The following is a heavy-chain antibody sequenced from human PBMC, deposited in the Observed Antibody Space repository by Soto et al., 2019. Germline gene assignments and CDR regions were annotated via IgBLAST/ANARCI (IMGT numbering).Heavy chain of an antibody. V-gene: IGHV1-18*01. J-gene: IGHJ3*02. CDR3: ATGGGALDI. Sequence: QVQLVQSGAEVKKPGATVKVSCTASGNIVTNYGINWVRQAPGQGLEWMGCISGYSGNAHYSQKVQVRDTMTTDTSTTTAYMELRSLTSDDTALYYCATGGGALDIWGQGTMVTVSS. CDR2: ISGYSGNA. CDR1: GNIVTNYG.